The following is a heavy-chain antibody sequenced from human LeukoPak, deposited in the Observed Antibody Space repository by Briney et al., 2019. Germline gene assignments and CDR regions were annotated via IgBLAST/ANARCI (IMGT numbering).Heavy chain of an antibody. CDR1: GYTFTGYY. CDR2: INPNSGGT. D-gene: IGHD3-10*01. Sequence: ASVKVSCKASGYTFTGYYMHWVRQAPGQGLEWMGRINPNSGGTNYAQKFQGRVTMTRDTSISTAYMELSRLRSDDTAVYYCARGAYGSGSYYSNWFDPWGQGTPVTVSS. CDR3: ARGAYGSGSYYSNWFDP. V-gene: IGHV1-2*06. J-gene: IGHJ5*02.